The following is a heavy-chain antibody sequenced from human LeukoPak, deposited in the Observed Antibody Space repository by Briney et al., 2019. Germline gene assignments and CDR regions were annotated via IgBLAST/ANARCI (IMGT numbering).Heavy chain of an antibody. CDR3: ARSRDGYRRFDS. CDR1: GFTFTSYA. V-gene: IGHV3-23*01. D-gene: IGHD5-24*01. Sequence: GGSLRLSCAASGFTFTSYAMNWVRQAPGKGLEWVSVISGSGDTTCYADSVKGRFTISRDNSKNTLYLQMNSLRAEDTAVYFCARSRDGYRRFDSWGQGTLVTVSS. J-gene: IGHJ4*02. CDR2: ISGSGDTT.